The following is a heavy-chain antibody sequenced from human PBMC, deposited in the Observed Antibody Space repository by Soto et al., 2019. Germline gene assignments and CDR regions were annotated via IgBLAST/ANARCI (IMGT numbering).Heavy chain of an antibody. V-gene: IGHV3-30-3*01. CDR2: ISNDGNRQ. Sequence: QEQLMESGGGVVQPGRSLRLSCVASGFSFSSQAMHWVRQAPGKGLEWVAAISNDGNRQLYADSVKDRFTISRDNSRNTLDLQMNNLRTEDTGVYFCARYIYSYGSVGTPDIWGQGTMVTGSS. D-gene: IGHD5-18*01. CDR3: ARYIYSYGSVGTPDI. CDR1: GFSFSSQA. J-gene: IGHJ3*02.